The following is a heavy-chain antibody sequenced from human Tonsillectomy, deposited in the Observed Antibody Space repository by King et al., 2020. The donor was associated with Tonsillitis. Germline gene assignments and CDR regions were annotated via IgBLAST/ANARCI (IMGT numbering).Heavy chain of an antibody. Sequence: VQLQESGPGLVRPSETLSLTCTVSGGSISSNYWSWIRQPAGKGLEWIGRLYTSGSTNYNPSLKSRVTMSVDTSKTQFSLRLSSVTAADTAVYYCARSSSSGWYYFDYWGQGTPVTVSS. J-gene: IGHJ4*02. CDR2: LYTSGST. CDR1: GGSISSNY. V-gene: IGHV4-4*07. CDR3: ARSSSSGWYYFDY. D-gene: IGHD6-19*01.